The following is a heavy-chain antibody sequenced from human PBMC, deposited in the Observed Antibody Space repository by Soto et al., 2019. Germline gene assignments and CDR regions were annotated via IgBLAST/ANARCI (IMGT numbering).Heavy chain of an antibody. D-gene: IGHD1-26*01. J-gene: IGHJ4*02. CDR3: AKDGGGSYYTDY. Sequence: QVQVVESGGGVVQPGRSLRLSCAASGFTFSSYDMHWVRQAPGKGLGWVAVISYDGSNKYYADSVKGRFTISRDNSKKTLYLQMNSLRAEDTAVYYCAKDGGGSYYTDYWGQGTLVTVSS. CDR2: ISYDGSNK. CDR1: GFTFSSYD. V-gene: IGHV3-30*18.